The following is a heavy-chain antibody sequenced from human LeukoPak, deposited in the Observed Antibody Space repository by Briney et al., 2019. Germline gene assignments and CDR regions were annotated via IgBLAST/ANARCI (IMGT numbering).Heavy chain of an antibody. D-gene: IGHD6-6*01. J-gene: IGHJ4*02. CDR2: ISGSSSTI. CDR1: GFTFSSYS. CDR3: ARDVSSLGY. V-gene: IGHV3-48*01. Sequence: GGSLRLSCAASGFTFSSYSMNWVRQAPGKGLEWVSYISGSSSTIYYADSEKGQFTISRDNAKKSLYLQMNSLRAEDTAVYYCARDVSSLGYWGQGTLVTVSS.